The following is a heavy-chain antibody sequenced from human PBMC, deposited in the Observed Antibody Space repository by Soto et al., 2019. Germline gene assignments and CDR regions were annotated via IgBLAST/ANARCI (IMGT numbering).Heavy chain of an antibody. CDR2: ISYDGSNK. J-gene: IGHJ4*02. CDR3: AKDAPRYSGFDFSQ. Sequence: GGSLRLSCEASGFSLSTYGMHWARQAPGKGLEWVAVISYDGSNKYHADSVKGRFTISRDNSRNTLYLQMNSLRLDDTAVYYCAKDAPRYSGFDFSQWGQGTPVTVSS. D-gene: IGHD5-12*01. V-gene: IGHV3-30*18. CDR1: GFSLSTYG.